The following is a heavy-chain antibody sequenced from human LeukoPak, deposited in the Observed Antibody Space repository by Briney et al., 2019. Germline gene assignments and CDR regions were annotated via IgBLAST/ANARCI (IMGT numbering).Heavy chain of an antibody. CDR1: GFTFGDYA. CDR2: IRSKAYGGTT. V-gene: IGHV3-49*04. D-gene: IGHD5-18*01. Sequence: GGSLRLSCTASGFTFGDYAMSWVRQAPGKGLEGVGLIRSKAYGGTTEYAASVKGRFTISRDDSKSIAYLQMNSLKTEDTAVYYCTRDVAGYSYVYGYWGQGTLVTVSS. CDR3: TRDVAGYSYVYGY. J-gene: IGHJ4*02.